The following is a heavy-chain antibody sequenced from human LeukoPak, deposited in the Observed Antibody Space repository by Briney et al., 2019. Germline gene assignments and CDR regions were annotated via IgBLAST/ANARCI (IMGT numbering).Heavy chain of an antibody. J-gene: IGHJ4*02. CDR2: INTDGSYS. D-gene: IGHD4-17*01. CDR1: GFTFSYFW. CDR3: ARDFDGPRASDY. V-gene: IGHV3-74*01. Sequence: GGSLRLSCAASGFTFSYFWMHRFRQTPGKGLVWVSCINTDGSYSTYADSVKGRFTISRDNVRNTLYLQMNSLRAEDSAVYYCARDFDGPRASDYWGQGISVTVSS.